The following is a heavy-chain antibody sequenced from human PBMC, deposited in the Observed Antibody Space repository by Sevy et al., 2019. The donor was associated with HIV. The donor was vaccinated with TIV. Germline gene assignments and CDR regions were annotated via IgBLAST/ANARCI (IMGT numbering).Heavy chain of an antibody. Sequence: GGSLRLSCAASGFTFSSYWMSWVRQAPGKGLEWVANIKQDGSEKYYVDSVKGRFTISRDNAKNSLYLKMNSLRAEDTVVYYCARDKGNYYPDAFDIWGQGTMVTVSS. V-gene: IGHV3-7*01. CDR1: GFTFSSYW. J-gene: IGHJ3*02. CDR2: IKQDGSEK. D-gene: IGHD3-22*01. CDR3: ARDKGNYYPDAFDI.